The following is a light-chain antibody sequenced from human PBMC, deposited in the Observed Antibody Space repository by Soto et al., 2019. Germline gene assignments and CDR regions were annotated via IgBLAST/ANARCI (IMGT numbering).Light chain of an antibody. V-gene: IGLV1-47*01. CDR1: GSNIGSNY. Sequence: QSVLTQPPSASGTPGQRVTISCSGSGSNIGSNYVYWYQQIPGTAPKLLIYRNNQRPSGVPDRFSGSKSGTSASLAISGLRSVDEADYYCAAWDDSLSGVLFGGGTKLTVL. J-gene: IGLJ2*01. CDR2: RNN. CDR3: AAWDDSLSGVL.